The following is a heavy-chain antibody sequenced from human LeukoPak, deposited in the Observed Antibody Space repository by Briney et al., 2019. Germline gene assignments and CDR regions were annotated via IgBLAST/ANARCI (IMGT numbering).Heavy chain of an antibody. D-gene: IGHD2-2*01. V-gene: IGHV4-59*11. Sequence: SETLSLTCSVSGGSITGQYWSWIRQPPGKGLEWIGYIYYSGSTKYNPSLKSRVTISVDTSNNQFSLKLSSVTAADTAVYYCARVARCTSCFDVDYWGQGTLVTVSS. CDR3: ARVARCTSCFDVDY. CDR2: IYYSGST. CDR1: GGSITGQY. J-gene: IGHJ4*02.